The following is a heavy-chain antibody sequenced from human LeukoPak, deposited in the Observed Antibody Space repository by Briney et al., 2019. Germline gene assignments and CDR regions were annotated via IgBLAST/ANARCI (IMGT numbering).Heavy chain of an antibody. CDR3: AILHQRSPVDAFDI. J-gene: IGHJ3*02. CDR1: GGTFSSYA. Sequence: GASVKVSCKAYGGTFSSYAISWVRQAPGQGLEWMGGIIPIFGTANYAQKFQGRVTITADESTSTAYMELSSLRSEDTAVYYCAILHQRSPVDAFDIWGQGTMVTVSS. V-gene: IGHV1-69*13. D-gene: IGHD2-2*01. CDR2: IIPIFGTA.